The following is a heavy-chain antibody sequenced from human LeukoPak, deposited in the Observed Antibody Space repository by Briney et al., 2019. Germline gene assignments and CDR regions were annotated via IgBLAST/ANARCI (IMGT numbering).Heavy chain of an antibody. J-gene: IGHJ5*02. CDR2: ISSDGSNT. Sequence: GGSLRLSCAASGFTFSSYWMHWVRQAPGKGLVWVSRISSDGSNTRYADSVKGRFTISRDYAKKTLYLQMNSLRAEDTAVYYCARGVNGDSRFDPWGQGTLVTVSS. CDR1: GFTFSSYW. D-gene: IGHD4-17*01. CDR3: ARGVNGDSRFDP. V-gene: IGHV3-74*01.